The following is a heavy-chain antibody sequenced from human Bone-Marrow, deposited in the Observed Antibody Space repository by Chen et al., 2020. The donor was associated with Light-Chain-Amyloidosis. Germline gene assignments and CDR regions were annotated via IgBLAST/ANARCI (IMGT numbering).Heavy chain of an antibody. CDR1: GYPFPKYW. J-gene: IGHJ4*02. CDR2: IYPDDSDA. Sequence: DVHLEQSGPEVNKPGESLKLSCKGSGYPFPKYWIGGVRQMPGKGLEWMEVIYPDDSDARYSPSFEGQVTISADKSITTAYLQWRSLKASDTAMYYCARRRDGYNFDYWGQGTLVTVSS. V-gene: IGHV5-51*01. CDR3: ARRRDGYNFDY. D-gene: IGHD5-12*01.